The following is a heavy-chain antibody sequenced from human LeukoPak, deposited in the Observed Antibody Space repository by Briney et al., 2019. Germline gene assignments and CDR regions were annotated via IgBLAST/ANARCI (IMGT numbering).Heavy chain of an antibody. V-gene: IGHV3-9*01. CDR3: AKGGLGIAAPFNY. J-gene: IGHJ4*02. D-gene: IGHD6-13*01. CDR2: ISWNSGSI. CDR1: GFTFNNYW. Sequence: GGSLRLSCAASGFTFNNYWMHWVRQAPGKGLEWVSGISWNSGSIGYADSVKGRFTISRDNAKNSLYLQMNSLRAEDTALYYCAKGGLGIAAPFNYWGQGTLVTVSS.